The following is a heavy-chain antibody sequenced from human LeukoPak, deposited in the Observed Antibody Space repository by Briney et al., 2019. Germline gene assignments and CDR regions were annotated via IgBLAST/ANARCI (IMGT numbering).Heavy chain of an antibody. V-gene: IGHV4/OR15-8*01. CDR1: GASIDSHSW. CDR2: TYHSGGA. J-gene: IGHJ4*02. D-gene: IGHD1-14*01. Sequence: PSETLSLTCAVSGASIDSHSWWSWVRQPPGKGLEWIGETYHSGGANYKPSLKSRVTMSVDTSKNHFSLKLTSVTAADTAVYYCAYTRNFALDNWGQGTLVTVSS. CDR3: AYTRNFALDN.